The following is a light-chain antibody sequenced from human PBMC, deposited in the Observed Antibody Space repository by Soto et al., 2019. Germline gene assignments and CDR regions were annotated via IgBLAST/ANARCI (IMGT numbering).Light chain of an antibody. CDR3: LQRSNLPWA. CDR2: ASS. CDR1: QDIRIA. J-gene: IGKJ1*01. V-gene: IGKV1-17*01. Sequence: DIQMTQSPSSLSASVGDRVTITCRASQDIRIALDWYQQKPGKAPRRLIYASSSLQSGVPSRFSGSGSGTEFTLTISSLQPEDFATYFCLQRSNLPWAFGQGTKVDIK.